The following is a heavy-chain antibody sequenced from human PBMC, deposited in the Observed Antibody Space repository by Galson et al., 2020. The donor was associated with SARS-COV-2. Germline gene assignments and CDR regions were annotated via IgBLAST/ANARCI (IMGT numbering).Heavy chain of an antibody. CDR1: GYSLTELS. CDR2: FDPKDDET. D-gene: IGHD5-12*01. Sequence: ASVTVSCTVSGYSLTELSMHWVRQAPGKGLEWMGGFDPKDDETIYAQKFQGRVTMTEDKSTDTVYMELSSLRSDDTALYYCATSLVVPTINAFDIWGQGTMVTVSS. J-gene: IGHJ3*02. V-gene: IGHV1-24*01. CDR3: ATSLVVPTINAFDI.